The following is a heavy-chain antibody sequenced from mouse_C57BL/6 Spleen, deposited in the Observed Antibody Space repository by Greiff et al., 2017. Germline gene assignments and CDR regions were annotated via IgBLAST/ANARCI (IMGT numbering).Heavy chain of an antibody. CDR3: ARDEGTMVTTGGSFDY. D-gene: IGHD2-2*01. CDR2: ISDGGSYT. CDR1: GFTFSSYA. V-gene: IGHV5-4*01. Sequence: EVMLVESGGGLVKPGGSLKLSCAASGFTFSSYAMSWVRQTPEKRLEWVATISDGGSYTYYPDNVKGRFTISRDNAKNNLYLQMSHLKSEDTAMYYCARDEGTMVTTGGSFDYWGQGTTLTVSS. J-gene: IGHJ2*01.